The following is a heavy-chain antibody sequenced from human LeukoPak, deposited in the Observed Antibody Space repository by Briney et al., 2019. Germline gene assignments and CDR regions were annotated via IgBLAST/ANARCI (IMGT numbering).Heavy chain of an antibody. Sequence: GASVKVSCKASGYTFTSFGISWVRQAPGQGLEWMGWIDANNGNTNYAQKLQGRVTVTTDTSTNTAYMELRSLRSDDTAVYYCARINAVTTNPGSFDYWGQGTLLTVSS. J-gene: IGHJ4*02. CDR1: GYTFTSFG. CDR3: ARINAVTTNPGSFDY. D-gene: IGHD4-17*01. V-gene: IGHV1-18*01. CDR2: IDANNGNT.